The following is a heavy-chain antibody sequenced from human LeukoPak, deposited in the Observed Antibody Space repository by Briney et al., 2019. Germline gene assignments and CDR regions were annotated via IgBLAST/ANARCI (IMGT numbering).Heavy chain of an antibody. V-gene: IGHV3-48*02. CDR3: ARSPAGIGDY. J-gene: IGHJ4*02. CDR1: GFTFSTYN. D-gene: IGHD1-26*01. Sequence: GGSLRLSCAASGFTFSTYNMNWVRQAPGKGLERVSFISSGSRIIYYADSVKGRFTVSRDNAKNSLYLQMNSLRDEDTAVYYCARSPAGIGDYWGQGTLVTVSS. CDR2: ISSGSRII.